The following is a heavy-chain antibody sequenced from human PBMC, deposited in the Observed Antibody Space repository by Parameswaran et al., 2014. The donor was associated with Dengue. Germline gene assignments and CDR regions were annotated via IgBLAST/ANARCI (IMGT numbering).Heavy chain of an antibody. Sequence: WVRQAPGQGLEWMGRIIPILGIANYAQKFQGRVTITADKSTSTAYMELSSLRSEDTAVYYCASIVDTAMDSPALDYWGQGTLVTVSS. V-gene: IGHV1-69*02. CDR3: ASIVDTAMDSPALDY. D-gene: IGHD5-18*01. J-gene: IGHJ4*02. CDR2: IIPILGIA.